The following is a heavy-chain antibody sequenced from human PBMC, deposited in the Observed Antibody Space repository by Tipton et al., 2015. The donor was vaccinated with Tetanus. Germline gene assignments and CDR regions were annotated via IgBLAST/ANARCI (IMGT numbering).Heavy chain of an antibody. CDR3: ARDIDY. Sequence: SLRLSCAASGFTLSRYTLNWVRQAPGKGLEWVSSISSSSRYIYYADSVKGRFTISRDNAKNSLYLQMNSLRVEDTAVYYCARDIDYWGQGSLVTVSS. CDR1: GFTLSRYT. V-gene: IGHV3-21*01. J-gene: IGHJ4*02. CDR2: ISSSSRYI.